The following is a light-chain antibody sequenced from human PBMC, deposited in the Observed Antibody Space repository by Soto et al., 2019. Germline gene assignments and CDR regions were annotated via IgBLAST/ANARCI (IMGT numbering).Light chain of an antibody. J-gene: IGLJ1*01. CDR2: EVR. V-gene: IGLV2-14*01. CDR1: SSDIGHYNY. CDR3: SSFVGGNTYV. Sequence: QSALTQPASVSGSPGQSITISCTGTSSDIGHYNYVSWYQQHPGKVPKLIISEVRNRPSGVSDRFSGSKSGNSASLTISGLQTEDEADYYCSSFVGGNTYVFGTGTKVTVL.